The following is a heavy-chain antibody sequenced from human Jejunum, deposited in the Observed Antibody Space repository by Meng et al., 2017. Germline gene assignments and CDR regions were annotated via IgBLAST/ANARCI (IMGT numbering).Heavy chain of an antibody. D-gene: IGHD2/OR15-2a*01. CDR1: GGTFSTYT. CDR2: IIPILGIA. J-gene: IGHJ4*02. Sequence: QVQLVQSGAEVKKPGSSVKVSCKASGGTFSTYTINWVRQAPGQGLEWMGKIIPILGIANYAQKFQGRVTITADKSTSTSYLELSSLRSEDTAVYYCARHICDRGAHCNFDSWGQGTLVTVSS. V-gene: IGHV1-69*02. CDR3: ARHICDRGAHCNFDS.